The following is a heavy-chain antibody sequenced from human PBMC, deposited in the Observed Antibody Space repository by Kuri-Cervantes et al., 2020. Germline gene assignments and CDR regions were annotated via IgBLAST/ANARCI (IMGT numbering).Heavy chain of an antibody. CDR3: ARQWLVREGDAFDI. Sequence: GGSLRLSCAASGFTFGDYWMHWVRQVPGKGLVWVSRISRDGRSTSYADSVKGRFTISRDNAKNTLYLQMNSLRAEDTAVYYCARQWLVREGDAFDIWGQGTMVTVSS. J-gene: IGHJ3*02. D-gene: IGHD6-19*01. V-gene: IGHV3-74*01. CDR1: GFTFGDYW. CDR2: ISRDGRST.